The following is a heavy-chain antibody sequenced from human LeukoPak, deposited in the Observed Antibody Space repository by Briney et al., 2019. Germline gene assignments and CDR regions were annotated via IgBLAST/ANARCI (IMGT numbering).Heavy chain of an antibody. V-gene: IGHV1-24*01. J-gene: IGHJ6*04. Sequence: GASVKVSCKVSGYTLTELSMHWVRQAPGKGLEWMGGFDPEDGETIYAQKFQGRVTMTEDTSTDTAYMELSSLRSEDTAVYYCATDKQLLVPTNHPLTYGMDVWGKGTTVTVSS. CDR1: GYTLTELS. CDR2: FDPEDGET. D-gene: IGHD2-15*01. CDR3: ATDKQLLVPTNHPLTYGMDV.